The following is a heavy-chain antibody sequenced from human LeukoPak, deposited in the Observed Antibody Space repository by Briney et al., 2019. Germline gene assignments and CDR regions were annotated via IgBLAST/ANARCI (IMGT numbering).Heavy chain of an antibody. J-gene: IGHJ5*02. Sequence: GESLMLSCESSGYSFTTYWIGWVRQMPGTGLEWVGAIYPDDSDSRYSPSFQGQVVISAHRSLRTAYLQWNSLKTSDTAMFYGVRQPGSSGTFNPFDPWGQGALVAGSS. CDR2: IYPDDSDS. CDR3: VRQPGSSGTFNPFDP. CDR1: GYSFTTYW. D-gene: IGHD3-10*01. V-gene: IGHV5-51*01.